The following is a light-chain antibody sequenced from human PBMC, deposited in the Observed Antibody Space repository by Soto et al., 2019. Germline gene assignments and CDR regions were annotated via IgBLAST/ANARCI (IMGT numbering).Light chain of an antibody. J-gene: IGLJ1*01. Sequence: QSVLTQPPSVSGAPGQTVTISCTGSTSNIGASYHVYWYQQLPGTAPKLLIYSNNQRPSGVPDRFSGSKSGTSASLAISGLRSEDEADYYCAAWDDSLSGIYVFGTGTKVTVL. V-gene: IGLV1-47*02. CDR1: TSNIGASYH. CDR2: SNN. CDR3: AAWDDSLSGIYV.